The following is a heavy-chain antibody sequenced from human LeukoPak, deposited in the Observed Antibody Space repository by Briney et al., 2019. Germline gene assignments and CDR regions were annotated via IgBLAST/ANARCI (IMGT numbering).Heavy chain of an antibody. Sequence: SETLSLTCTVSGDSISSTSYYWGWIRQPPGKGLEWIGTIYYSGGTYYNPSIKSRVIISVDRSKKHFSLKLTSVTAADTAVYFCAGYGPYNDVDHWGQGTVVTVSS. D-gene: IGHD1-1*01. V-gene: IGHV4-39*07. CDR2: IYYSGGT. CDR1: GDSISSTSYY. J-gene: IGHJ4*02. CDR3: AGYGPYNDVDH.